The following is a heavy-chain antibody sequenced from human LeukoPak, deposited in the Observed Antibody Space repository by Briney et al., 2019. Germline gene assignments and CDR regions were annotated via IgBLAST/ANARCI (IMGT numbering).Heavy chain of an antibody. CDR1: GGSISSDY. CDR2: IYYRGST. J-gene: IGHJ4*02. CDR3: AQLSGYSSGHYYSDY. V-gene: IGHV4-59*01. D-gene: IGHD3-22*01. Sequence: SETLSLTCTVSGGSISSDYWSWIRQPPGKGLEWIGYIYYRGSTNYNPSLKSRVTISVDTSKNQFSLKSSSVTAADTAVYYCAQLSGYSSGHYYSDYWGQGTLVTVSS.